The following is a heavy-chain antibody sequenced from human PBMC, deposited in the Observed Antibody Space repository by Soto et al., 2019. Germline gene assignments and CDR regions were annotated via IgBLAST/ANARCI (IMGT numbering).Heavy chain of an antibody. J-gene: IGHJ4*02. Sequence: PGGSLRLSCAASGFTFSSYAMSWIRQAPGKGLEWVSYISSSRSYTNYADSVKGRFTISRDNAKNSLYLQMNSLTAEDTAVYYCARVAPPQDYWGQGTLVTVSS. CDR3: ARVAPPQDY. CDR2: ISSSRSYT. V-gene: IGHV3-11*05. CDR1: GFTFSSYA.